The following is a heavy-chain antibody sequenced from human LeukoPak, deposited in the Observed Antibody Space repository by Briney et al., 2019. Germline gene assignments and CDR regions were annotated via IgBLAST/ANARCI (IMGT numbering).Heavy chain of an antibody. Sequence: PSETLSLTCVVYGGSFSDYYWSWVRQPPGKGLEWIGEINHSGTTKYNPSLKSRLTISIHTSNNQFSLNLNSVTAADTAVYYCAREDGESFDPWGQGTLVTVSS. D-gene: IGHD4-17*01. CDR2: INHSGTT. CDR1: GGSFSDYY. V-gene: IGHV4-34*01. CDR3: AREDGESFDP. J-gene: IGHJ5*02.